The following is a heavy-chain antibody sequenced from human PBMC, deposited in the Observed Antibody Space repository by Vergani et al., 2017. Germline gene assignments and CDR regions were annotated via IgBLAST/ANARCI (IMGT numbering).Heavy chain of an antibody. Sequence: QVQLQQWGAGLLKPSETLSLTCAVYGGSFSGYYWSWIRQPPGKGMEWIGEINHSGSTNYNPSLKSRVTISLDTSKNQFSLKLSAVTAADTAVYYCARGTEATVVTPRGGYFDYWGQGTLVTVSS. J-gene: IGHJ4*02. CDR1: GGSFSGYY. D-gene: IGHD4-23*01. CDR2: INHSGST. V-gene: IGHV4-34*01. CDR3: ARGTEATVVTPRGGYFDY.